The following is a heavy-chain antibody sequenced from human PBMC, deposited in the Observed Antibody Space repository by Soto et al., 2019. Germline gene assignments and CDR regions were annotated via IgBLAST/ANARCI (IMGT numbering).Heavy chain of an antibody. CDR1: GFTFSSYG. CDR2: ISYDGSNK. J-gene: IGHJ4*02. D-gene: IGHD5-12*01. V-gene: IGHV3-30*18. CDR3: AKGGMATKSGRGVFCDS. Sequence: QVQLVESGGGVVQPGRSLRLSCAASGFTFSSYGMHWVRQAPGKGLEWVAVISYDGSNKYYADSVKGRFTISRDNSKNTLYLQMNSLRAEDTAVYYCAKGGMATKSGRGVFCDSWGQGTLVTVSS.